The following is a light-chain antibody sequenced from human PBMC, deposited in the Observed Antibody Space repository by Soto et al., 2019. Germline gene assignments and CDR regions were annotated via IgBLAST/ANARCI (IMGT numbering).Light chain of an antibody. J-gene: IGKJ4*01. CDR1: QSVSSSY. V-gene: IGKV3-20*01. CDR2: GAS. CDR3: QQYGSSPRVT. Sequence: EIVLTQSPGTLSLSPGERATLSCRASQSVSSSYLAWYQQKPGQAPRLLIYGASSRATGITDRFSGSGSGTDFTLTIIRLEPEDFAVYYCQQYGSSPRVTFGGGTKVEIK.